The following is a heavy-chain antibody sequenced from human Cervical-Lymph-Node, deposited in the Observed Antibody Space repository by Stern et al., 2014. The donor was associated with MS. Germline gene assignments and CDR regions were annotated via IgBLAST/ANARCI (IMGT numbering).Heavy chain of an antibody. CDR1: GYTFTGYY. J-gene: IGHJ3*02. D-gene: IGHD6-13*01. CDR2: VNPNSGGT. CDR3: ARETIAAAGDAFDI. V-gene: IGHV1-2*02. Sequence: QVQLVQSGAEVKKPGASVKVSCKASGYTFTGYYMHWVRQPPGQGLEWMGRVNPNSGGTNYAQKFLGRVTMIRDTSISTAYMELSRLRSDDTAVYYCARETIAAAGDAFDIWGQGTMVTVSS.